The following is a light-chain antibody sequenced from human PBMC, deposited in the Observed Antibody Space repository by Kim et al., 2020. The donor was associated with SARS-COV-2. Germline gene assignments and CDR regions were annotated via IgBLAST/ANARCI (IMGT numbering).Light chain of an antibody. V-gene: IGLV1-44*01. CDR3: SVYDDSLSDWV. CDR1: SSNIGSKT. CDR2: GNS. Sequence: QSVLIQPPSASGTPGQRVTISYSGSSSNIGSKTVNWYQHLPGTAPKVLIYGNSQRPSGVPDRFSGSKSGTSASLAITGLQSEDEAHYYCSVYDDSLSDWVFAGGTQLIVL. J-gene: IGLJ3*02.